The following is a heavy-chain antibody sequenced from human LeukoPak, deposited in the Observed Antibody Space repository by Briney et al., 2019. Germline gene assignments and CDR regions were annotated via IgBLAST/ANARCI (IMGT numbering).Heavy chain of an antibody. CDR1: GGSISSYY. CDR2: IHYSGST. Sequence: SETLSLTCTVSGGSISSYYWSWIRQPPGKGLEWIGYIHYSGSTNYNPSLKSRVTISVDTSKNQFSLKLSSVTAADTAVYYCARRGWGYFDYWGQGTLVTVSS. D-gene: IGHD3-16*01. J-gene: IGHJ4*02. CDR3: ARRGWGYFDY. V-gene: IGHV4-59*08.